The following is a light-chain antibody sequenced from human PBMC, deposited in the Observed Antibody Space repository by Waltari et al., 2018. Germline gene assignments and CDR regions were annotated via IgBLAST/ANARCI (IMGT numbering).Light chain of an antibody. V-gene: IGKV1-16*02. Sequence: DIQMTQSPSSLSASVGDRVTITCRASQDISRYLAWFQQKPGKAPKSLINAASSLRDGVPSKFSGSGSGTDYTLTINSLQPEDFATYYCQQYKSYPLTFGGGTKVEIK. J-gene: IGKJ4*01. CDR3: QQYKSYPLT. CDR1: QDISRY. CDR2: AAS.